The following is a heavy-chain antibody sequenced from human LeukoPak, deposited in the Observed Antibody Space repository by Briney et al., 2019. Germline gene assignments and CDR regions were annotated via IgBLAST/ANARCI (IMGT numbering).Heavy chain of an antibody. Sequence: PSETLSLTCTVSGGSISSYYWSWIRQPPGKGLEWIGYIYYSGSTNYNPSLKSRVTISVDTSKNQFSLKLSFVTAADTAVYYCARRRNSYGSYDYWGQGTLVTVSS. CDR3: ARRRNSYGSYDY. J-gene: IGHJ4*02. V-gene: IGHV4-59*01. D-gene: IGHD5-18*01. CDR2: IYYSGST. CDR1: GGSISSYY.